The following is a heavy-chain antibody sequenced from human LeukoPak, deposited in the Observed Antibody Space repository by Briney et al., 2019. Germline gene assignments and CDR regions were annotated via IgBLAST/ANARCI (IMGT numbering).Heavy chain of an antibody. CDR3: ARETEMANLDY. J-gene: IGHJ4*02. V-gene: IGHV3-7*04. CDR2: IKQDGSEK. CDR1: GFTFSSYW. Sequence: GGSLRLSCTASGFTFSSYWMNWVRQAPGKGLAWVGNIKQDGSEKYYVDSVKGRFTISRDNAKKSLYLQMNSLRAEDTAVYYCARETEMANLDYWGQGTLVTVSS. D-gene: IGHD5-24*01.